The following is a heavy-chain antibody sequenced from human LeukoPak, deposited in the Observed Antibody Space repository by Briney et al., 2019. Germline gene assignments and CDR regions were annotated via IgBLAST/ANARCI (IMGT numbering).Heavy chain of an antibody. J-gene: IGHJ6*03. CDR1: GGSISSYY. CDR3: AGAPGYYDSGYYMDV. D-gene: IGHD3-22*01. V-gene: IGHV4-59*01. Sequence: PSETLSLTCTVSGGSISSYYWSWIRQPPGKGLEWIGYIYYSGSTNYNPSLKSRVTISVDTSKNQFSLKLSSVTAADTAVYYCAGAPGYYDSGYYMDVWGKGTTVTVPS. CDR2: IYYSGST.